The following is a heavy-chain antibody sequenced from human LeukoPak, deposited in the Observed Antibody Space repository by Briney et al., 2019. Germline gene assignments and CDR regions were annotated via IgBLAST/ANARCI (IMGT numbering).Heavy chain of an antibody. V-gene: IGHV5-51*01. CDR3: ARPTNHSNFDY. CDR2: IYPGDSDT. Sequence: GESLKISCEGSGYRFTSLWIAWVRQRPGKGLEWMGIIYPGDSDTRYSPSFEGQVTISADKSINTAYLQWSSLQASDTAMYYCARPTNHSNFDYWGQGTLVTVSA. CDR1: GYRFTSLW. J-gene: IGHJ4*02. D-gene: IGHD4-11*01.